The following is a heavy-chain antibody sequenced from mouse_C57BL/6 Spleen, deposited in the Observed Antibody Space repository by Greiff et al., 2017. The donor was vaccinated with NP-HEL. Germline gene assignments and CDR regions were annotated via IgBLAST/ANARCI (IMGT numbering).Heavy chain of an antibody. J-gene: IGHJ2*01. CDR2: INPNNGGT. D-gene: IGHD1-1*01. CDR3: AREGSYYGSREHFDY. Sequence: EVQLQQSGPELVKPGASVKISCKASGYTFTDYYMNWVKQSHGKSLEWIGDINPNNGGTSYNQKFKGKATLTVDKSSSTAYMELRSLTSEDSAVYYCAREGSYYGSREHFDYWGQGTTLTVSS. CDR1: GYTFTDYY. V-gene: IGHV1-26*01.